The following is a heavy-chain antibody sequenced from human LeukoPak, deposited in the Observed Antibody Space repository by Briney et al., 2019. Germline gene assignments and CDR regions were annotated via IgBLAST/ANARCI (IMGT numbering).Heavy chain of an antibody. Sequence: GGSLRLSCAASGFTFSSYAMHWVRQAPGKGQEWVAVISYDGSNKYYADSVKGRFTISRDNSKNTLYLQMSSLRAEDTAVYYCAKDRFRSGGYFDYWGQGTLVTVSS. D-gene: IGHD3-10*01. J-gene: IGHJ4*02. V-gene: IGHV3-30*04. CDR1: GFTFSSYA. CDR2: ISYDGSNK. CDR3: AKDRFRSGGYFDY.